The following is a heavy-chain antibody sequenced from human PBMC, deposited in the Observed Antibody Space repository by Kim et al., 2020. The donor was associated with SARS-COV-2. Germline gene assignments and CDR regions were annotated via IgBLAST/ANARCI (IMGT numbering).Heavy chain of an antibody. CDR2: ISSSGSTI. Sequence: GGSLRLSCAASGFTFSDYYMSWIRQAPGKGLEWVSYISSSGSTIYYADSVKGRFTISRDNAKNSLYLQMNSLRAEDTAVYYCARRSYWYYDSSGQDAFDIWGQGTMVTVSS. J-gene: IGHJ3*02. D-gene: IGHD3-22*01. CDR3: ARRSYWYYDSSGQDAFDI. CDR1: GFTFSDYY. V-gene: IGHV3-11*01.